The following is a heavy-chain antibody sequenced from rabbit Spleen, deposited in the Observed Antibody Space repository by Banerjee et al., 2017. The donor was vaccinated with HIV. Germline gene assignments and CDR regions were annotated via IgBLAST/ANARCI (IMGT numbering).Heavy chain of an antibody. CDR1: GFSFSSSDY. Sequence: QSLEESGGGLVQPEGSLALTCKASGFSFSSSDYICWVRQAPGKGLEWIACIGAGSGGSSYYASWATGRFTCSKTSSTTVTLQMTSLTAADTATYFCARDTGSSFSTYGMDLWGPGTLVTVS. CDR2: IGAGSGGSS. D-gene: IGHD8-1*01. J-gene: IGHJ6*01. CDR3: ARDTGSSFSTYGMDL. V-gene: IGHV1S40*01.